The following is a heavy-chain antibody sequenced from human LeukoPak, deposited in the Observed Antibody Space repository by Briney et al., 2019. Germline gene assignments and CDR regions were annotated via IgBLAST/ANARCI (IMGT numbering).Heavy chain of an antibody. CDR2: IYYSGST. CDR1: DGSISSGSYY. V-gene: IGHV4-61*01. CDR3: ASYYYDISGYLLGDY. J-gene: IGHJ4*02. D-gene: IGHD3-22*01. Sequence: SETLSLTCTVSDGSISSGSYYWSWIRQPPGKGLEWIGYIYYSGSTNYNPSLKSRVTISVDTSKNQFSLKLSSVTAADTAVYYCASYYYDISGYLLGDYWGQGTLVTVSS.